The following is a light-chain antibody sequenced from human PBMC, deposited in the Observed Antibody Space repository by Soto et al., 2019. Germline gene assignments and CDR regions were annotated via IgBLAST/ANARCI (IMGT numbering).Light chain of an antibody. CDR2: GVT. CDR1: SSDIGAHDD. CDR3: CSYTSDLTPYV. J-gene: IGLJ1*01. Sequence: QSVLTQPASVSGSPGQSITISCTGTSSDIGAHDDVSWYQQHPGKVPKLLIYGVTDRPPGVSNRFSGSKSGNVASLTISGLQAEDEADYYCCSYTSDLTPYVFGTGTKVTVL. V-gene: IGLV2-14*03.